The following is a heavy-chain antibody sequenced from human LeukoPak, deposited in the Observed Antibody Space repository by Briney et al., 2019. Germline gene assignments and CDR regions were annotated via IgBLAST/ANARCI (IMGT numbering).Heavy chain of an antibody. V-gene: IGHV4-38-2*01. CDR1: GYSISSGYY. CDR3: ARGATASYSFAY. J-gene: IGHJ4*02. CDR2: IYHNGNT. D-gene: IGHD1-26*01. Sequence: SETLSLTCAVSGYSISSGYYWGWIRQPPGKGLEWIGNIYHNGNTYYNPSLKSRVTISVDTSKNQFSLKLSSVTAADTAVYYCARGATASYSFAYWGQGTLVTVSS.